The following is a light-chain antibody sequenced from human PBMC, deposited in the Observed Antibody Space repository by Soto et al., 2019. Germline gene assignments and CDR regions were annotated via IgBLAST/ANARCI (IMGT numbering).Light chain of an antibody. Sequence: QSALTQPAAVSGSPGQSITISCTGTSSDVGAYEYVSWYQQHPGKAPKFMLYEVSNRPSGLSDRFSGSNTASLTISGLQAEDEADYYCSSFTTGNTWVFGGGTKLTVL. J-gene: IGLJ3*02. V-gene: IGLV2-14*01. CDR1: SSDVGAYEY. CDR3: SSFTTGNTWV. CDR2: EVS.